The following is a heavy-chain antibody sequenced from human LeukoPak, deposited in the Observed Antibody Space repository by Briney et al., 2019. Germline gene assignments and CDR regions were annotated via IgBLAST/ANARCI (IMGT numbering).Heavy chain of an antibody. CDR3: ARDRLQLQF. CDR1: GGSISSYY. V-gene: IGHV4-59*01. CDR2: IYYSGST. J-gene: IGHJ4*02. D-gene: IGHD5-24*01. Sequence: SETLSLTCTVSGGSISSYYWSWVRQPPGKGLEWIGYIYYSGSTNYNPSLKSRVTISVDTSKNQFSLKLSSVTAADTAVYYCARDRLQLQFWGQGTLVTVSS.